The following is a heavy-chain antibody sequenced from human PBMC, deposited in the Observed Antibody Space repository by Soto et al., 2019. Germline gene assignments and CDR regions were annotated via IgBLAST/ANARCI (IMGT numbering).Heavy chain of an antibody. J-gene: IGHJ3*02. CDR2: IYYSGTT. V-gene: IGHV4-30-4*01. D-gene: IGHD7-27*01. CDR3: ARAPYRGANSRGALDM. Sequence: QVQLQESGPGLVKPSQTLSLTCTVSGDPISSGNYYWSWVRQPPGKGLEWIGYIYYSGTTYYHPSLKGRVTMSVDTSKNQFSLNLSAVTAADTAVYYCARAPYRGANSRGALDMWGQGTVVTVSS. CDR1: GDPISSGNYY.